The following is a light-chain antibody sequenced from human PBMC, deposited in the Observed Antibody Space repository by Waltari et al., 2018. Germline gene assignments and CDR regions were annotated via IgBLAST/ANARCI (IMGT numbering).Light chain of an antibody. J-gene: IGKJ1*01. V-gene: IGKV1-5*03. CDR2: KAS. CDR1: QSIVVW. Sequence: DIQVTQSPSTLSASVGDRVTITCRASQSIVVWLAWYQQKPGKAPRLLIYKASYLVSGVPSRFSGSASGTAFTLTISSLQADDFATSYCLQYNSYPWTFGQGTTVEIK. CDR3: LQYNSYPWT.